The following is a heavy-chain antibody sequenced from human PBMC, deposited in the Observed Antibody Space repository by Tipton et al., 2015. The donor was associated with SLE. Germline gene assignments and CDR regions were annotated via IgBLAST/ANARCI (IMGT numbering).Heavy chain of an antibody. CDR1: GASISSYY. D-gene: IGHD3/OR15-3a*01. CDR2: VFTSGTT. CDR3: ARVGLLGPDAFDI. Sequence: TLSLTCTVSGASISSYYWCWIRQSPGKGLEWIGYVFTSGTTQYNHSLKSRLTISGDTSKNLFSLKLNSVTAADTAVYYCARVGLLGPDAFDIWGQGTMVTVSS. J-gene: IGHJ3*02. V-gene: IGHV4-4*08.